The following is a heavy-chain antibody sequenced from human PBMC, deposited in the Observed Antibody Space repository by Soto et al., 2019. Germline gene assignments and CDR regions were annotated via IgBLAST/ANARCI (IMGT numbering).Heavy chain of an antibody. D-gene: IGHD6-19*01. J-gene: IGHJ4*02. V-gene: IGHV4-4*02. Sequence: NPSETLSLTCAVSGGSISSSNWWSWVRQPPGKGLEWIGEIYHSGSTNYNPSFKSRVTISVDKSKNQFSLKLSSVTAADTAVYYCARGVSVAGTGYFDYWGQGTLVTVSS. CDR1: GGSISSSNW. CDR3: ARGVSVAGTGYFDY. CDR2: IYHSGST.